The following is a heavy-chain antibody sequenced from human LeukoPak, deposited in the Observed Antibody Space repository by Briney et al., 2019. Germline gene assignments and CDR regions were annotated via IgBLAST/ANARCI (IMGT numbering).Heavy chain of an antibody. J-gene: IGHJ6*02. V-gene: IGHV3-7*01. D-gene: IGHD5-18*01. CDR1: GFTLSGYW. Sequence: GGSLRLSCAASGFTLSGYWMSWVRRAPGKGLEWVANIKQDGDEKYYVDSVKGRFTISRDNAKNSLYLQMNSLRAEDTAVYYCARDGRIQLWSPWSMDVWGQGTTVTVSS. CDR2: IKQDGDEK. CDR3: ARDGRIQLWSPWSMDV.